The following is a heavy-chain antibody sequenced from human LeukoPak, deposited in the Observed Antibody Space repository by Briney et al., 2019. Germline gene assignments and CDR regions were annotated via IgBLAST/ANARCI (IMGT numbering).Heavy chain of an antibody. CDR2: IYHSGST. V-gene: IGHV4-30-2*01. Sequence: SQTLSLTCTVSGGSISSGDYYWSWIRQPPGKGLEWIGYIYHSGSTYYNPSLKSRVTISVDRSKNQFSLKLSSVTAADTAVYYCARSRAAAGTLYYFDYWGQGTLVTVSS. CDR3: ARSRAAAGTLYYFDY. J-gene: IGHJ4*02. D-gene: IGHD6-13*01. CDR1: GGSISSGDYY.